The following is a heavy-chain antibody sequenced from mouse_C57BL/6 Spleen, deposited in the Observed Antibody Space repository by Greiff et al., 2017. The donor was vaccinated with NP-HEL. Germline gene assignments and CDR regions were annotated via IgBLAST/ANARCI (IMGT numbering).Heavy chain of an antibody. Sequence: QVQLQQPGAELVKPGASVKLSCKASGYTFTSYWMHWVKQRPGQGLEWIGMIHPNSGSTNYTEKFKSKATLTVDTSSSTDYMQLSSLTSEDSAVYDCASTTVVARTGTRDYWGQGTTLTVSS. V-gene: IGHV1-64*01. J-gene: IGHJ2*01. CDR1: GYTFTSYW. CDR2: IHPNSGST. CDR3: ASTTVVARTGTRDY. D-gene: IGHD1-1*01.